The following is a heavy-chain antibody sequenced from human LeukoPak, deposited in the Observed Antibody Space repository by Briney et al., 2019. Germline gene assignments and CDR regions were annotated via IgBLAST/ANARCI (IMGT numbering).Heavy chain of an antibody. CDR3: ARERDGTTFRYFDY. D-gene: IGHD1-7*01. J-gene: IGHJ4*02. CDR2: IWYDGSNR. CDR1: GFAFSSYG. V-gene: IGHV3-33*01. Sequence: GGSLRLSCAASGFAFSSYGMHWVRQAPGKGLEWVAVIWYDGSNRYYADSVKGRFTISRDNSKNTLYLQMNSLRAEDTAVYYCARERDGTTFRYFDYWGQGTLVTVSS.